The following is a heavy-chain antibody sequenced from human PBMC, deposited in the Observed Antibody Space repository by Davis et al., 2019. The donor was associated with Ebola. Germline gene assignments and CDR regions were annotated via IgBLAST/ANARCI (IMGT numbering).Heavy chain of an antibody. Sequence: ASVKVSCKASGYTFTSYYMHWVRQAPGQGLEWMGIINPSGGSTSYAQKFQGRVTMTRDTSTSTVYMELSSLRSDDTAVYYCARIRVRGVIPYYYYYMDVWGKGTTVTVSS. CDR1: GYTFTSYY. J-gene: IGHJ6*03. V-gene: IGHV1-46*01. CDR3: ARIRVRGVIPYYYYYMDV. D-gene: IGHD3-10*01. CDR2: INPSGGST.